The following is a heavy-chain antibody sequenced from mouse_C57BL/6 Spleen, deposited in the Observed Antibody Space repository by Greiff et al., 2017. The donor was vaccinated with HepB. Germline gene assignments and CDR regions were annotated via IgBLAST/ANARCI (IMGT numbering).Heavy chain of an antibody. J-gene: IGHJ1*03. CDR3: ASQSEVYSWYFDV. D-gene: IGHD2-12*01. CDR2: IYPGDGDT. CDR1: GYAFSSYW. Sequence: QVHVKQSGAELVKPGASVKISCKASGYAFSSYWMNWVKQRPGKGLEWIGQIYPGDGDTNYNGKFKGKATLTADKSSSTAYMQLSSLTSEDSAVYFCASQSEVYSWYFDVWGTGTTVTVSS. V-gene: IGHV1-80*01.